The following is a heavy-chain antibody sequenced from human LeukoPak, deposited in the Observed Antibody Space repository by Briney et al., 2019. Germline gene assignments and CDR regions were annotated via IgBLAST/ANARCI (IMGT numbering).Heavy chain of an antibody. CDR2: IYTSGST. V-gene: IGHV4-4*09. J-gene: IGHJ3*02. CDR1: GGSISSYY. Sequence: SETLSLTCTVSGGSISSYYWSWIRQPPGKGLEWIGYIYTSGSTNYSPSLKSRVTISVDTSKNQFSLKLSSVTAADTAVYYRARRVAAAGPSGAFDIWGQGTMVTVSS. CDR3: ARRVAAAGPSGAFDI. D-gene: IGHD6-13*01.